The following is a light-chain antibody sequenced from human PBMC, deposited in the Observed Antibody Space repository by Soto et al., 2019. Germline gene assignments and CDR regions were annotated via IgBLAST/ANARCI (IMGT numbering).Light chain of an antibody. V-gene: IGKV3-15*01. CDR3: QQYNTWWT. CDR1: QSVSNN. J-gene: IGKJ1*01. CDR2: GAS. Sequence: EIVMTRSPATLSMSPGERATLSCRASQSVSNNLAWYQKKPGQAPRLLIYGASTRATGIPARFSGSGSGTEFTLTISSLQSEDFAVYYCQQYNTWWTFGPGTRVEIK.